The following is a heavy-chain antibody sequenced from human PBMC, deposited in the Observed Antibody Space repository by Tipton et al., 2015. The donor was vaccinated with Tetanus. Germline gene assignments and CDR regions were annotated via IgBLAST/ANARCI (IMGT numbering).Heavy chain of an antibody. CDR1: GGSISSDGAY. V-gene: IGHV4-31*03. CDR2: IHYSGST. Sequence: TLSLTCTVSGGSISSDGAYWSWIRQHPGEGLEWIGNIHYSGSTFYNPSLKSRVTISVDTSKNQFSLKLNSVTAADTAVYYCAREGAPRAFDIWGQGTMVTVSS. J-gene: IGHJ3*02. CDR3: AREGAPRAFDI.